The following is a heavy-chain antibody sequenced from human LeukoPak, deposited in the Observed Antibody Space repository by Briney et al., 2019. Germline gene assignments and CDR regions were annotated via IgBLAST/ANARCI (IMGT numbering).Heavy chain of an antibody. J-gene: IGHJ6*02. V-gene: IGHV4-31*03. CDR2: ISHRGST. CDR3: ARDKGFADNSRYYYGMDV. D-gene: IGHD1-20*01. Sequence: PSETLSLTCTVSGGSISSGGYYWSWLRQLPGKGLEWIGYISHRGSTYYNPSLKSRLTISVDTSKNQFSLKLNSVTAADTAVYYCARDKGFADNSRYYYGMDVWGPGATVTVSS. CDR1: GGSISSGGYY.